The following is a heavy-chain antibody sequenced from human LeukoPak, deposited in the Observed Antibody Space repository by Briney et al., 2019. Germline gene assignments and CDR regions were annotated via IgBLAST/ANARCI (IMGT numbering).Heavy chain of an antibody. V-gene: IGHV4-34*01. CDR1: GGSFSGYY. J-gene: IGHJ6*03. D-gene: IGHD5-24*01. CDR2: INHSGST. Sequence: SETLSLTCAVYGGSFSGYYWSWLRQPPGKGLEWIGEINHSGSTNYNPSLKSRVTISVDTSKNQFSLKLSSVTAADTAVYYCARAPRDFSVYYYYYYMDVWGKGTTVTVSS. CDR3: ARAPRDFSVYYYYYYMDV.